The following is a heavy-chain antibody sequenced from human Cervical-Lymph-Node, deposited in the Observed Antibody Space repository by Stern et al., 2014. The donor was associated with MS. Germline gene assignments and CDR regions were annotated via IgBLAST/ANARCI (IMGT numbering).Heavy chain of an antibody. V-gene: IGHV3-33*01. CDR3: VRVVTMVRGVMDYFDF. J-gene: IGHJ4*02. D-gene: IGHD3-10*01. CDR2: IWYEGSNK. Sequence: VQLEESGGGVVQPGRSLRLSCEASGFTFSSYGMNWVRQAPGKGLEWVAVIWYEGSNKDYADSVKGRFTISRDNSKNTVYLQMNSLRVEDTAVYFCVRVVTMVRGVMDYFDFWGQGALVTVSS. CDR1: GFTFSSYG.